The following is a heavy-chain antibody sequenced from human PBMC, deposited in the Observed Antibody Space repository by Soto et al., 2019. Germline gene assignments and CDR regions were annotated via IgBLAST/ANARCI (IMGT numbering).Heavy chain of an antibody. CDR1: GYILNSYA. D-gene: IGHD3-10*01. CDR2: ISAANGNT. Sequence: QVQVVQSEAEVRQPGASVRVSCKDSGYILNSYAMHWVRQAPGPRLEYMGWISAANGNTGSSQRFQGRVTFGSDAAARIAYMELRSLRSDDTAMYYCALSHTGVCSPADCPGEFAQWGQGTLVPVSS. V-gene: IGHV1-3*01. CDR3: ALSHTGVCSPADCPGEFAQ. J-gene: IGHJ4*02.